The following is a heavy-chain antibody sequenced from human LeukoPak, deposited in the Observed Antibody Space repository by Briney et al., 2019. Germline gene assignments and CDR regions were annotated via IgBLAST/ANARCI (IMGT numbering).Heavy chain of an antibody. V-gene: IGHV4-59*08. D-gene: IGHD2-21*01. J-gene: IGHJ4*02. CDR3: ARHPFAPPFDY. Sequence: SETLSLTCTVSGRSISDNYWSWIRQPPGKGLEWIGYAYSSGHTNYNSSLQSRVTMSLDTSKSQFSLRLSSVTAADTAVYFCARHPFAPPFDYWGPGTLVTVSS. CDR2: AYSSGHT. CDR1: GRSISDNY.